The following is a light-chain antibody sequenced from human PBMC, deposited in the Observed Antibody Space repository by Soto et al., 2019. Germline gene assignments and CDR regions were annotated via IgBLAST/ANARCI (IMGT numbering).Light chain of an antibody. V-gene: IGLV2-14*03. Sequence: QSVLTQPASVSGSPGQSITISCTGTSSDVGGYNYVSWYQQHPGKAPKFMIYDVSSRPSGVSNRFSGSKSGNTASLTISGLQAEDEAYYYCCSYTTSNTRQIVFGTG. CDR1: SSDVGGYNY. CDR2: DVS. CDR3: CSYTTSNTRQIV. J-gene: IGLJ1*01.